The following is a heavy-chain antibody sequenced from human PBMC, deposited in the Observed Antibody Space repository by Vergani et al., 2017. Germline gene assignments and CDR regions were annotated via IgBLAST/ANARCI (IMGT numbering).Heavy chain of an antibody. J-gene: IGHJ5*02. CDR3: AREWAAYYYDSSGYRYNWFDP. CDR1: GGTFSSYA. Sequence: QVQLVQSGAEVKKPGSSVKVSCKASGGTFSSYAISWVRQATGQGLEWMGGIIPIFGTANYAQKFQGRVTITADESTSTAYMELSSLRSEDTAVYYCAREWAAYYYDSSGYRYNWFDPWGQGTLVTVSS. CDR2: IIPIFGTA. V-gene: IGHV1-69*01. D-gene: IGHD3-22*01.